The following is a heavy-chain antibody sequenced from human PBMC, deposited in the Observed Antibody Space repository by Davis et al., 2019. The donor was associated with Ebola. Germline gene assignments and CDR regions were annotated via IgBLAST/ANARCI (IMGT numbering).Heavy chain of an antibody. J-gene: IGHJ6*02. CDR1: GGSISSYY. CDR2: IYYSGST. CDR3: AGYYYGMDV. V-gene: IGHV4-59*01. Sequence: SETLSLTCTVSGGSISSYYWSWIRQPPGKGLECIGYIYYSGSTNYNPSLKSRVTISVDTSKNPFALKLSSVTAADTAVYYGAGYYYGMDVWGQGTTVTVSS.